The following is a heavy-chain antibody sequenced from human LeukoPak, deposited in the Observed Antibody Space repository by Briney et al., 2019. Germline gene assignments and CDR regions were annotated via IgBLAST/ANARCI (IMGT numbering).Heavy chain of an antibody. V-gene: IGHV1-18*01. Sequence: ASVKVSCKASGYTFTSYGISWVRQAPGQGLEWMGWISAYNGNTNYAQKLQGRVTMTTDTSTSTAYMELRSLRSDDTAVYYCAITNMAIFGVAQGWFDPWGQGTLVTVSS. CDR3: AITNMAIFGVAQGWFDP. D-gene: IGHD3-3*01. CDR2: ISAYNGNT. CDR1: GYTFTSYG. J-gene: IGHJ5*02.